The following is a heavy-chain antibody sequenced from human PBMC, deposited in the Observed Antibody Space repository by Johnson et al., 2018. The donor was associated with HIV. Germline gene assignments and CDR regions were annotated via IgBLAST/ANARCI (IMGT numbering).Heavy chain of an antibody. J-gene: IGHJ3*02. CDR1: GFTFSSYD. CDR3: ARAGVGAGAFDI. D-gene: IGHD1-26*01. Sequence: MQLVESGGGLVQPGGSLRLSCVASGFTFSSYDMHWVRQATGKGLEWVSGIGTAGDTYYPGSVKGRFTISRENAKNSLYLQMNSLGAGDTAVYYCARAGVGAGAFDIWGQGTMVTVSS. V-gene: IGHV3-13*01. CDR2: IGTAGDT.